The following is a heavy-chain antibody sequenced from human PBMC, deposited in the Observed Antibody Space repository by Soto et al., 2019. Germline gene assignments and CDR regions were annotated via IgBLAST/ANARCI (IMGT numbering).Heavy chain of an antibody. Sequence: GGSLRLSCAASGFSFHNYAMHWVRQAPGKGLEWVAAISFDGKIKIYADPLKDRFSISRDNSKNSMSLEMNNLRIDDTALYYCARGLAPPSSLPVFGGGVWGQGTTVTVSS. V-gene: IGHV3-30*03. CDR3: ARGLAPPSSLPVFGGGV. D-gene: IGHD2-2*01. J-gene: IGHJ6*02. CDR2: ISFDGKIK. CDR1: GFSFHNYA.